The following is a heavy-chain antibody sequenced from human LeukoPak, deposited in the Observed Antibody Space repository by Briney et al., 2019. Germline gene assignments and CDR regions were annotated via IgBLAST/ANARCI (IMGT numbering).Heavy chain of an antibody. J-gene: IGHJ4*02. Sequence: ASVKVSFKASGYTFTGSYMHWVRQAPGQGLEWMGRINPNSGGTNYAQKFQGRVTMTRDTSISTAYMELNSLTSDDTAVYFCARYYASGSYHDYWGQGTLVTVSS. CDR1: GYTFTGSY. CDR3: ARYYASGSYHDY. D-gene: IGHD3-10*01. V-gene: IGHV1-2*06. CDR2: INPNSGGT.